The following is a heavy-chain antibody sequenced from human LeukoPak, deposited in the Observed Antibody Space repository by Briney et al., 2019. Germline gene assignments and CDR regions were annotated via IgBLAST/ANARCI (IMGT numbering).Heavy chain of an antibody. Sequence: GGSLRFSCAASGFTVSSNYMSWVPQAPGKGLEWGSVIYSGGSTYYADSVKGRFTISRDNSKNTLYLQMNSLRAEDTAVYYCARDVRAAGYNWFDPWGQGTLVTVSS. CDR1: GFTVSSNY. CDR2: IYSGGST. D-gene: IGHD6-13*01. V-gene: IGHV3-66*02. J-gene: IGHJ5*02. CDR3: ARDVRAAGYNWFDP.